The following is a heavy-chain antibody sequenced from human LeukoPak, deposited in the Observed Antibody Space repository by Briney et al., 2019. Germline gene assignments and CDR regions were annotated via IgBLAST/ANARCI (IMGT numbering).Heavy chain of an antibody. CDR1: GYIFTDYY. CDR3: ARPLLYSNFVVDY. J-gene: IGHJ4*02. CDR2: INPNSGGT. D-gene: IGHD4-11*01. Sequence: ASVKVSCKASGYIFTDYYMHWVRQAPGQELGWMGRINPNSGGTNYAQKFQGRVTMTRDTSISTAYMELSRLRSDDTAVYYCARPLLYSNFVVDYWGQGTLVTVSS. V-gene: IGHV1-2*06.